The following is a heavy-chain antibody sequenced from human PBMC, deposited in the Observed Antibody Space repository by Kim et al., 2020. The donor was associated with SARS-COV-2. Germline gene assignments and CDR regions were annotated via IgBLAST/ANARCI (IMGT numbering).Heavy chain of an antibody. D-gene: IGHD2-15*01. CDR3: ARGPCSGGSCYSVY. J-gene: IGHJ4*02. V-gene: IGHV4-34*01. Sequence: NPSPKSRVTISVDTSKNQFSLKLSSVTAADTAVYYCARGPCSGGSCYSVYWGQGTLVTVSS.